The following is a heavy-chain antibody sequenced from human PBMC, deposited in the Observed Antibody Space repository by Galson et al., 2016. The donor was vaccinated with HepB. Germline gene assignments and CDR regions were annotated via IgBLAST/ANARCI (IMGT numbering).Heavy chain of an antibody. CDR2: ISGSGSST. CDR1: GFTFSSYA. D-gene: IGHD2-2*02. Sequence: SLRLSCAASGFTFSSYAMNWVRQAPGKGLEWVSAISGSGSSTYYADSVRGRFTISRDKSSNTLYLQMNTLRVEDTAIYYCARGRTTSCNSAFDIWGQGTMVTVSS. CDR3: ARGRTTSCNSAFDI. V-gene: IGHV3-23*01. J-gene: IGHJ3*02.